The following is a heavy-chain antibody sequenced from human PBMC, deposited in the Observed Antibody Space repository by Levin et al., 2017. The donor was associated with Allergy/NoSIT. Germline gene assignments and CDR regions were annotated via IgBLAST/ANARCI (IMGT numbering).Heavy chain of an antibody. CDR2: INHSGST. J-gene: IGHJ4*02. D-gene: IGHD2-15*01. CDR3: ARVSTQRETDY. CDR1: GGSFSGYY. Sequence: SQTLSLTCAVYGGSFSGYYWSWIRQPPGKGLEWIGEINHSGSTNYNPSLKSRVTISVDTSKNQFSLKLSSVTAADTAVYYCARVSTQRETDYWGQGTLVTVSS. V-gene: IGHV4-34*01.